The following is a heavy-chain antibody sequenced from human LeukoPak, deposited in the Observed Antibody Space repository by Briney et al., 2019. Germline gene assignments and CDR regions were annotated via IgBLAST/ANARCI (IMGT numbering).Heavy chain of an antibody. CDR2: ISGSGGST. D-gene: IGHD5-24*01. J-gene: IGHJ6*03. Sequence: GGSLRLSCAASGFTFSSYSMNWVRQAPGKGLEWVSAISGSGGSTYYADSVKGRFTISRDNSKNTLYLQMNSLRAEDTAVYYCAKLQFPYYYMDVWGKGTTVTVSS. CDR1: GFTFSSYS. CDR3: AKLQFPYYYMDV. V-gene: IGHV3-23*01.